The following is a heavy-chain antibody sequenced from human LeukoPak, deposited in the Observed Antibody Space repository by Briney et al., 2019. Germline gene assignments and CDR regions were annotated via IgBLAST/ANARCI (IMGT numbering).Heavy chain of an antibody. Sequence: SQTLSLTCTVSGVSLSSGEPYWSWIRQVPGKGPEWIGYIHYSGTTFYHPSLKSRLSMSVDTSKNQFSLKLSSVTAADTAVYYCARASYSSSWFDPWGQGTLVTVSS. CDR1: GVSLSSGEPY. D-gene: IGHD6-6*01. V-gene: IGHV4-30-4*08. J-gene: IGHJ5*02. CDR3: ARASYSSSWFDP. CDR2: IHYSGTT.